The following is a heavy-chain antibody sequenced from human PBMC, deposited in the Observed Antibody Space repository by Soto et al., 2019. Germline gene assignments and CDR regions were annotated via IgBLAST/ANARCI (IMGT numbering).Heavy chain of an antibody. CDR3: ARHAVAVAAPYYYYGMDV. CDR2: IYPGDSDT. CDR1: GYSFTSYW. Sequence: PGESLKISCKGSGYSFTSYWIGWVRQMPGKGLEWMGSIYPGDSDTRYSPSFQGQVTISADKPISTAYLQWSSLKASDTAMYYCARHAVAVAAPYYYYGMDVWGQGTTVTVSS. D-gene: IGHD6-19*01. V-gene: IGHV5-51*01. J-gene: IGHJ6*02.